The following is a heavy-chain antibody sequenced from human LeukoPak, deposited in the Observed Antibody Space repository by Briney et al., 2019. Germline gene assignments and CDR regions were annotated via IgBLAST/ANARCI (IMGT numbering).Heavy chain of an antibody. CDR3: ARGLQNYYGLDV. V-gene: IGHV3-74*01. J-gene: IGHJ6*02. Sequence: GGSLRLSCAASGFPFSYFWMHWVRQAAGRGLVWVSRINSAGDTTIYADSVKGRFTISRDNSKSTLYLQTNTLRAEDTAVYYCARGLQNYYGLDVWGQGTTVTVSS. CDR2: INSAGDTT. CDR1: GFPFSYFW.